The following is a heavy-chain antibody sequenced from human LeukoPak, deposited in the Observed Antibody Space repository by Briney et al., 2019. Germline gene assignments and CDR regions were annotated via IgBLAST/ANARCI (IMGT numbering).Heavy chain of an antibody. CDR2: IYYNGRT. V-gene: IGHV4-59*08. Sequence: PSETLSLTCTVSGGSISTYYWSWIRQPPGKGLEWIGYIYYNGRTNYKPSLESRVTISLDTSKNQFSLSLTSVTAADTAVYYCARYGGYYFDYWGQGTLVTVSS. D-gene: IGHD3-16*01. CDR3: ARYGGYYFDY. J-gene: IGHJ4*02. CDR1: GGSISTYY.